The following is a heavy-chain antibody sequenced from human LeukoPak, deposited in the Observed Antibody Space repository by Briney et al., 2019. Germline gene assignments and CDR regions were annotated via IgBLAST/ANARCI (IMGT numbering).Heavy chain of an antibody. CDR2: LYSDGDT. CDR1: GLTFTNNY. CDR3: TYGDYPLTY. V-gene: IGHV3-66*01. Sequence: GGSLRLSCAASGLTFTNNYWHWVRQPPGKGPEWISILYSDGDTKYADSVKGRFTFSRDSSRNTLYLQMNGLRAEHTAVYYCTYGDYPLTYWGQGTLVSVSS. J-gene: IGHJ4*02. D-gene: IGHD4-17*01.